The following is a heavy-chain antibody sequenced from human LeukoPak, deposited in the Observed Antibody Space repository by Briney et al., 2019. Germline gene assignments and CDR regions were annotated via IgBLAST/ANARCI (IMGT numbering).Heavy chain of an antibody. CDR2: IDPSDSYT. J-gene: IGHJ3*02. V-gene: IGHV5-10-1*01. Sequence: GESLKISCKGSGYSFTSYWIGWVRQMPGKGLEWMGRIDPSDSYTNYNPSFQGHVTISADKSISTAYLQWSSLKASDTAMYYCAKSYCGGDCSHAFDIWGQGTMVTVSS. CDR1: GYSFTSYW. D-gene: IGHD2-21*02. CDR3: AKSYCGGDCSHAFDI.